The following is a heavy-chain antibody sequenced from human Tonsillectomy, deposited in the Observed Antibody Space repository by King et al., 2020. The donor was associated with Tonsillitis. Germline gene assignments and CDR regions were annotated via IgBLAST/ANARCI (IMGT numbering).Heavy chain of an antibody. CDR3: AKDISSIAPHYYAMDV. D-gene: IGHD6-6*01. CDR1: GFTFDDYA. CDR2: ISWNSGSI. V-gene: IGHV3-9*01. Sequence: VQLVESGGGLVQPGRSLRLSCAASGFTFDDYAMHWVRQAPGKGLEWVSGISWNSGSIGYADSVKGRFTISRDNAKNSLYLQMNSLRAEDTALYYCAKDISSIAPHYYAMDVWGQGTTVTVSS. J-gene: IGHJ6*02.